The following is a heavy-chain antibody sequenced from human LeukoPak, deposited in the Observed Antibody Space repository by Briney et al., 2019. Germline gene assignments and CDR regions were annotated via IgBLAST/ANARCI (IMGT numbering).Heavy chain of an antibody. CDR2: IYSGSTT. J-gene: IGHJ3*02. CDR3: ARGGDGYNRAFDM. D-gene: IGHD5-24*01. V-gene: IGHV3-53*01. Sequence: GGSLILSCAASGFTVSTNYMSWVRQAPGKGLEWVSVIYSGSTTYYADSVKGRFTISRDNSKNTLYLQMNRLRAEDTAVYYCARGGDGYNRAFDMARQGRMVTVSS. CDR1: GFTVSTNY.